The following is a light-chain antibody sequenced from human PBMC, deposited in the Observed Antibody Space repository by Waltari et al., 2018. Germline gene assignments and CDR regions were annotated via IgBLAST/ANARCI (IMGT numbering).Light chain of an antibody. CDR1: KSDIGGYNY. CDR3: TSYTSTTTLVL. CDR2: DGS. J-gene: IGLJ2*01. V-gene: IGLV2-14*03. Sequence: QSALTQPASVSGSPGQSITISCTGSKSDIGGYNYVSWYQQPPGKAPKLIIYDGSNRPSGASDRFPGSQSVHAAYLTISGHQAEDEADYVCTSYTSTTTLVLFGGGTKLTVL.